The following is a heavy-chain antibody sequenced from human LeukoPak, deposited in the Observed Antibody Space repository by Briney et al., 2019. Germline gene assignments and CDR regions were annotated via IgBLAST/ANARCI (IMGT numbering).Heavy chain of an antibody. CDR3: AKSYGMVRGARSFFDY. V-gene: IGHV3-23*01. J-gene: IGHJ4*02. CDR2: ISGSGGGT. CDR1: GFTFSNYA. D-gene: IGHD3-10*01. Sequence: PGGSLRLSCAASGFTFSNYAMSWVRQAPGKGLEWVSTISGSGGGTYYADSVKGRFTISRDNSKNTLYLQVNSLRAEDTAVYYCAKSYGMVRGARSFFDYWGQGTLVTVSS.